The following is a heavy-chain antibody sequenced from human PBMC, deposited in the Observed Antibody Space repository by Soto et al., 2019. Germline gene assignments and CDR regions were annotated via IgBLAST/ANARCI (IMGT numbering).Heavy chain of an antibody. CDR2: ITDNGGST. CDR3: AKERATTNAFDY. V-gene: IGHV3-23*01. J-gene: IGHJ4*02. Sequence: EVQLLESGGGLVQAGGYLRLSCAASGFTFSRDGRSWVRQAPGKGLEWVSLITDNGGSTYYADSVKGRFTISRDNTKNTLFLQMNSLRAEDTAVYYCAKERATTNAFDYWGQRALVTVSS. D-gene: IGHD4-17*01. CDR1: GFTFSRDG.